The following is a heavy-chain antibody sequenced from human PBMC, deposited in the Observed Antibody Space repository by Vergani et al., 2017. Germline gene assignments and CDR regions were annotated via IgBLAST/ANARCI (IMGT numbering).Heavy chain of an antibody. D-gene: IGHD3-9*01. CDR3: ARGGGHSYYDILTGYYSLDY. CDR1: GGSISSYY. V-gene: IGHV4-59*01. CDR2: IYYSGST. Sequence: QVQLQESGPGLVKPSETLSLTCTVSGGSISSYYWSWIRQPPGKGLEWIGYIYYSGSTNYNPSLKSRVTISVDTSKNQFSLKLSSVTAADTAVYYCARGGGHSYYDILTGYYSLDYWGQGTLVTVSS. J-gene: IGHJ4*02.